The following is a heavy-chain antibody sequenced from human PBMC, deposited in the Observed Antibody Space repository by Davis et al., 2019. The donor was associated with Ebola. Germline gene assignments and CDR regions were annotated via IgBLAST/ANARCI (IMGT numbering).Heavy chain of an antibody. D-gene: IGHD1-26*01. V-gene: IGHV1-18*01. Sequence: ASVKVSCKASGYTFTTFGISWVRQAPGQGLEWMGWISAYNGNTNYAQILQGRVTMTTDTSTGTAYMELRSLRSDDTAVYFCARTSIVGTTTTASDIWGQGTKVTVSS. J-gene: IGHJ3*02. CDR1: GYTFTTFG. CDR3: ARTSIVGTTTTASDI. CDR2: ISAYNGNT.